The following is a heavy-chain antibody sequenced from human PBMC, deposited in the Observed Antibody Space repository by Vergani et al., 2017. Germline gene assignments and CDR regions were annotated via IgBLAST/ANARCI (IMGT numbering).Heavy chain of an antibody. Sequence: QVQLVESGGGVVQPGRSLRLSCAASGFRFSSYGMNWVRQAPGKGLEWVAVIWYDGSNKYYADSVKGRFTISRDNSKNTLYLQMNSLRAEDTAVYYCARGPWYSSSWLGDWFDPWGQGTLVTVSS. CDR2: IWYDGSNK. CDR3: ARGPWYSSSWLGDWFDP. CDR1: GFRFSSYG. J-gene: IGHJ5*02. D-gene: IGHD6-13*01. V-gene: IGHV3-33*01.